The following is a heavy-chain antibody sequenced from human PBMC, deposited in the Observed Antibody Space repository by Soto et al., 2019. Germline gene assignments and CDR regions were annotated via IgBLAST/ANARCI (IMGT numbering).Heavy chain of an antibody. CDR3: TTYSSGWG. CDR1: GFSFSNAW. D-gene: IGHD6-19*01. J-gene: IGHJ4*02. CDR2: IKSKTDVGTT. Sequence: EVQLVESGGGLVKPGGSLRLSCAASGFSFSNAWMSWVRQAPGKGLEWVGRIKSKTDVGTTDYAAPVKGRFTISRDDSKNTLYLQMNRLKIEDTAVYYCTTYSSGWGWGQGTLVTVSS. V-gene: IGHV3-15*01.